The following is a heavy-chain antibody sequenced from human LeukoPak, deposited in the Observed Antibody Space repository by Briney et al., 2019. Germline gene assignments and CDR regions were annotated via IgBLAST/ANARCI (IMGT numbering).Heavy chain of an antibody. CDR1: GGTFSSYA. D-gene: IGHD2-15*01. CDR3: ARDPYCSGSSCSIPYFDY. Sequence: ASVKVSCKASGGTFSSYAFSWVRQAPGQALEWIGGIIPILGTVNYARKFQGRVTITAGESTSTAYMEPSSLRPEDTAVYYCARDPYCSGSSCSIPYFDYWGQGTLVTVSS. J-gene: IGHJ4*02. CDR2: IIPILGTV. V-gene: IGHV1-69*13.